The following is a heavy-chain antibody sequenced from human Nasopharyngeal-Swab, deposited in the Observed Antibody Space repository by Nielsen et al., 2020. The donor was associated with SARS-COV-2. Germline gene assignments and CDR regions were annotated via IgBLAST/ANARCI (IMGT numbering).Heavy chain of an antibody. V-gene: IGHV5-10-1*01. CDR2: IDPSDSYT. Sequence: GGSLRLSCKGSGYSFTSYWIRWVRQMPGQGLEWMGRIDPSDSYTNYSPSFQGHVTISADKSISTAYLQWSSLKASDTAMYYCARHWSDPGNWFDPWGQGTLVTVSS. CDR3: ARHWSDPGNWFDP. CDR1: GYSFTSYW. J-gene: IGHJ5*02.